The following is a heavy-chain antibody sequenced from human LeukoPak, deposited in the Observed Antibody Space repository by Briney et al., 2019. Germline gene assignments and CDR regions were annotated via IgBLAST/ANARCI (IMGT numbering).Heavy chain of an antibody. J-gene: IGHJ4*02. CDR1: GFTFSSYG. V-gene: IGHV3-33*01. CDR3: ARDLKRRRDGYNYFDY. D-gene: IGHD5-12*01. CDR2: IWYDGSNK. Sequence: GGSLRLSCAASGFTFSSYGMHWVRQAPGKGLEWVAVIWYDGSNKYYADSVKGRFTISRDNSKNTLYLQMNSLRAEDTAVYYCARDLKRRRDGYNYFDYWGQGTLVTVSS.